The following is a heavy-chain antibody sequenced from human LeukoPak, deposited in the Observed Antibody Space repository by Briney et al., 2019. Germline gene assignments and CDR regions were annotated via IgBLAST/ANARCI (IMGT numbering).Heavy chain of an antibody. V-gene: IGHV1-2*04. CDR1: GYTYTGYY. Sequence: GASVKVPCKASGYTYTGYYMHWVRQAPGQGLEWMGWINPNSGGTNYAQKFQGWVTMTRDTSISTAYMELSRLRSDDTAVYYCARAVSEVRGVISPTPLDYWGQGTLVTVSS. CDR3: ARAVSEVRGVISPTPLDY. J-gene: IGHJ4*02. CDR2: INPNSGGT. D-gene: IGHD3-10*01.